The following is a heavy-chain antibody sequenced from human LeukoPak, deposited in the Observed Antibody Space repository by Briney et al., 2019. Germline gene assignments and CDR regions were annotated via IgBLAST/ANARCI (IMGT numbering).Heavy chain of an antibody. J-gene: IGHJ4*02. Sequence: GGSLRLSCAASGFTFSSYAMSWVRQAPGKGLEWVSGISGSGSTYYADSVKGRFTISRDNSKDTLYLHMNSLRAEDTAVYYCAKERGGYFYGQFDYWGQGTLVTVSS. CDR2: ISGSGST. CDR1: GFTFSSYA. D-gene: IGHD5-18*01. V-gene: IGHV3-23*01. CDR3: AKERGGYFYGQFDY.